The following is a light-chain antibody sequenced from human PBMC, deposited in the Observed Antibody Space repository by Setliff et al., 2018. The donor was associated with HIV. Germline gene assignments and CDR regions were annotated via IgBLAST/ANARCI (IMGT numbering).Light chain of an antibody. V-gene: IGLV2-23*02. J-gene: IGLJ1*01. CDR3: CSHAGSRTYV. CDR2: EVS. Sequence: QSALTQPRSISGSPGQSVTISCTGSSSDVGNFNLVSWYQQLPGKAPKLMIFEVSKRPSGVSNRFSGSKSGNTASLTISGLQAEDEADYYCCSHAGSRTYVFGTGTKVTVL. CDR1: SSDVGNFNL.